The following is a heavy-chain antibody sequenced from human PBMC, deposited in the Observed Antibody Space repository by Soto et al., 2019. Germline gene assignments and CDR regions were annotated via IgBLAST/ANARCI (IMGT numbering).Heavy chain of an antibody. Sequence: EVQLVESGGGLVKPGGSLRLSCAASGFTFTNAWMNWVRQAPGKGLESIGRIKSKTDGGTTDYTAPVKGRFIISRDDSKNTLFLQMGSLQIEDTAVYYCVTDRLVWGQGTLVTVFS. D-gene: IGHD2-2*01. V-gene: IGHV3-15*01. CDR2: IKSKTDGGTT. CDR1: GFTFTNAW. J-gene: IGHJ4*02. CDR3: VTDRLV.